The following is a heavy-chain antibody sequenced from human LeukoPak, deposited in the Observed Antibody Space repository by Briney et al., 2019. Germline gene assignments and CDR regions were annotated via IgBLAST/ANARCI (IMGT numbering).Heavy chain of an antibody. CDR3: ARDEVRAYCGGDCYSYFDY. V-gene: IGHV1-46*01. Sequence: ASVKVSCKASGYTFTSYYMHWVRQAPGQGLEWMGIINPSGGSTSYAQKFQGRVTMTRDTSTSTAYMELSSLRSEDTAVYYCARDEVRAYCGGDCYSYFDYWGQGTLVTVSS. J-gene: IGHJ4*02. CDR2: INPSGGST. CDR1: GYTFTSYY. D-gene: IGHD2-21*02.